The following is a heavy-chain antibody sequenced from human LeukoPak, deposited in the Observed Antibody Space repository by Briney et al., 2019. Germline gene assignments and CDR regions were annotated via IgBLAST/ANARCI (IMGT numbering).Heavy chain of an antibody. CDR1: GFTFSSYS. CDR3: ARDHWAGDY. CDR2: ISSSSSYI. D-gene: IGHD7-27*01. J-gene: IGHJ4*02. Sequence: GGSLRLSCAAPGFTFSSYSMNWVRQAPGKGLEWVSSISSSSSYIYCADSVKGRFTISRDSAKNSLYLQMNGLRAEDTAVYYCARDHWAGDYWGQGTLVTVSS. V-gene: IGHV3-21*01.